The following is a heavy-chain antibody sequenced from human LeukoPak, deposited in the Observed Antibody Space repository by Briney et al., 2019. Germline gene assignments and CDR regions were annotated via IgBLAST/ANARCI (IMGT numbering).Heavy chain of an antibody. CDR2: MSYYGSNK. CDR1: VFTFRNYA. Sequence: GGSLRLSCAASVFTFRNYAMHWVRQAPAKGLEWVALMSYYGSNKFYADSVKGRFTISRDNSKSTLYLTMNSLKAEDTAVYYCARGGVTTMTLRDLWLDYWGQGTLVTVSS. CDR3: ARGGVTTMTLRDLWLDY. V-gene: IGHV3-30-3*01. J-gene: IGHJ4*02. D-gene: IGHD4-17*01.